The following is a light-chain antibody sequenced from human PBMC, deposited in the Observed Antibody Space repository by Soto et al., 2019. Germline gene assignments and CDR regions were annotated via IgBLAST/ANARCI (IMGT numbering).Light chain of an antibody. Sequence: HSALTQPRSVSGSPGQSVTISCTGTSSDVGIYNYVSWYQQHPDKAPQLMIYDVNNRPSGVPDRFSGSKSGNTASLTISGLQAEDEADYYCCSYAGTYTYVFGTGTKVTVL. CDR1: SSDVGIYNY. V-gene: IGLV2-11*01. CDR3: CSYAGTYTYV. J-gene: IGLJ1*01. CDR2: DVN.